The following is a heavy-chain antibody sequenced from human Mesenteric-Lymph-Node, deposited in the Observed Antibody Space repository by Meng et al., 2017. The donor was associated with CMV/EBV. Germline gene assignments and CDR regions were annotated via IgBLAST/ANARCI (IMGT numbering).Heavy chain of an antibody. CDR1: RSMIGKYW. CDR2: AGGTGYTT. CDR3: VKGFLSGSYYPRDAFHI. J-gene: IGHJ3*02. Sequence: GGSLRLSCAASRSMIGKYWMIWIRQAPGKGLEWVATAGGTGYTTYYAASVKGRFTISRDNSQNTLSLQMNSLRAEDTAVYFCVKGFLSGSYYPRDAFHIWGQGTMVTVSS. D-gene: IGHD3-10*01. V-gene: IGHV3-23*01.